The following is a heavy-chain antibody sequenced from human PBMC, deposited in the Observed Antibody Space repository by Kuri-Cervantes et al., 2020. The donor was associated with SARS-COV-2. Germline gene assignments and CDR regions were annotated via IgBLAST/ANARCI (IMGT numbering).Heavy chain of an antibody. D-gene: IGHD1-26*01. CDR3: AKAGATILSGMDV. Sequence: GGSLRLSCAASGFTFSSYAMSWVRQAPGKGLEWVSVIYSGGSSTYYADSVKGRFTIPRDNSKNTLYLQMNSLRAEDTAVYYCAKAGATILSGMDVWGQGTTVTVSS. CDR1: GFTFSSYA. CDR2: IYSGGSST. V-gene: IGHV3-23*03. J-gene: IGHJ6*02.